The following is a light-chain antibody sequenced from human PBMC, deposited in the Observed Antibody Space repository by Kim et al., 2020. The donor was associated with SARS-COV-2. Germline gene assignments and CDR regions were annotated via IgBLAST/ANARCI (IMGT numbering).Light chain of an antibody. CDR3: QQRNIWPLT. V-gene: IGKV3-11*01. Sequence: EIVLTQSPATLSLSPGERATLSCRASQSVYTYLAWYQQKPGQAPRLLIYDASNRAAGIPARFSGSGSGTDFTLTVSSLEPEDFADYHCQQRNIWPLTFGGGTKVEIK. CDR2: DAS. CDR1: QSVYTY. J-gene: IGKJ4*01.